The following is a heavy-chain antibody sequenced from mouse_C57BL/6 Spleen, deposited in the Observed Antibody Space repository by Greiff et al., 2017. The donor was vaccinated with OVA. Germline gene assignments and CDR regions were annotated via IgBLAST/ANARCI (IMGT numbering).Heavy chain of an antibody. CDR3: ARHEDLFYYYAMDD. CDR2: FYPGGGSI. CDR1: GYTFTEYT. J-gene: IGHJ4*01. Sequence: VQLQQSGAELVKPGASVKLSCKASGYTFTEYTIHWVKQRSGQGLEWIGRFYPGGGSIKYNEKFKDKATLTADKSSSTVYMELSRMTSEDSAVYFGARHEDLFYYYAMDDWGQGTTVTVSS. V-gene: IGHV1-62-2*01.